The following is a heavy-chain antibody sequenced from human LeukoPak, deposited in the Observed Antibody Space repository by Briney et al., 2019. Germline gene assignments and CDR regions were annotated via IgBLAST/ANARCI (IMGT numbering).Heavy chain of an antibody. CDR2: IKQDGIEK. CDR3: EADPGDY. D-gene: IGHD2-15*01. J-gene: IGHJ4*02. Sequence: PGGSLRLSCAASGFTLSNHWMIWVRQAPGKGLECVANIKQDGIEKYYLDSVKGRFNISRDNAKNSLYLQMNGLRAEDTAVYYCEADPGDYWGQGTLVTVSS. V-gene: IGHV3-7*01. CDR1: GFTLSNHW.